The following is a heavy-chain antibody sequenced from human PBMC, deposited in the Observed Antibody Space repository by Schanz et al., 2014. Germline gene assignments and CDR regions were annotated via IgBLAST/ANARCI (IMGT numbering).Heavy chain of an antibody. CDR2: ISYDGSNK. D-gene: IGHD3-10*01. J-gene: IGHJ6*02. Sequence: QVQLVESGGGVVQPGRSLRLSCAAYGFTLSSYAMHWVRQAPGKGLEWVAVISYDGSNKYYADSVKGRFTISRDNSKNTLDLQMNSLRAEDTAVYYCARDFADSRCYGSGSCMGDCMDVWGQGTTVTVSS. CDR3: ARDFADSRCYGSGSCMGDCMDV. CDR1: GFTLSSYA. V-gene: IGHV3-30-3*01.